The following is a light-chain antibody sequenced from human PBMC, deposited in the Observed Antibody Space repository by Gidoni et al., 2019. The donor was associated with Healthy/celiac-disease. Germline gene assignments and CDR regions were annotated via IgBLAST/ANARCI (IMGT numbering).Light chain of an antibody. CDR1: QSVLYSSNNKNY. Sequence: DIVMTQSPDSLAGSLGERATINCKSSQSVLYSSNNKNYLAWYQQKPGQPPKLLIYWASTRESGVPDRFSGSGSGTDFTLTISSLQAEDVAVYYCQQYYSTPGTFGPGTKVDIK. J-gene: IGKJ3*01. CDR2: WAS. CDR3: QQYYSTPGT. V-gene: IGKV4-1*01.